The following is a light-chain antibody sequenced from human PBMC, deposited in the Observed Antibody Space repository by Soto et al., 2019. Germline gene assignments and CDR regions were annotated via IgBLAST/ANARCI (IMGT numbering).Light chain of an antibody. CDR3: QSYDSSLSAHYV. CDR2: GNS. V-gene: IGLV1-40*01. CDR1: SSNIGAGYD. Sequence: QAVVTQPPSVSGAPGQRVTISCTGSSSNIGAGYDVHWYQLLPGAAPKLLIYGNSNRPSGVPDRFSGSKSGTSASLAITGLQAEDEADYYCQSYDSSLSAHYVFGTGPSSPS. J-gene: IGLJ1*01.